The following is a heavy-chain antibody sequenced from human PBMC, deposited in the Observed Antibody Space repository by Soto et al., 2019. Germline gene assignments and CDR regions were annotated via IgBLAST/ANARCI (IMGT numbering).Heavy chain of an antibody. Sequence: QVQLQESGPGLVKPSETLSLTCTVSGGSISSYYWSWIRQPPGKGLEWIGYIYYSGSTNYNPSLKSRDTISVDTSKNQFSLKLSSVTAADTAVYYCARHLDWNYGSYYMDVWGKGTTVTVSS. J-gene: IGHJ6*03. D-gene: IGHD1-7*01. CDR3: ARHLDWNYGSYYMDV. CDR1: GGSISSYY. V-gene: IGHV4-59*08. CDR2: IYYSGST.